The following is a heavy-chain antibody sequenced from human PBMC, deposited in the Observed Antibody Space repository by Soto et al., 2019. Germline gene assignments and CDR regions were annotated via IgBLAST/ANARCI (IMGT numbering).Heavy chain of an antibody. CDR3: ARGTIRSPRRMDV. CDR2: INPNSGGT. D-gene: IGHD3-3*01. V-gene: IGHV1-2*04. CDR1: GYTFTGYY. J-gene: IGHJ6*02. Sequence: ASVKVSCKASGYTFTGYYMHWVRQAPGQGLEWMGWINPNSGGTNYAQKLQGWVTMTRDTSISTAYMEMSRLRSDDTAVYYCARGTIRSPRRMDVWGQGTTVTVS.